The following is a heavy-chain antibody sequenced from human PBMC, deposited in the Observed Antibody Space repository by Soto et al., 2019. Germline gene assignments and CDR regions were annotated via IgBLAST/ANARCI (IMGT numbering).Heavy chain of an antibody. Sequence: GGSLRLSCAASGFTFSDYYMSWIRQAPGKGLEWVSYISSSASTIYYADSVKGRFTISRDNAKNSLYLQMNSLRAEDTAVYYCATTRGLADCGSDCHDYFDYWGQGTLVTVST. V-gene: IGHV3-11*01. J-gene: IGHJ4*02. CDR3: ATTRGLADCGSDCHDYFDY. CDR2: ISSSASTI. CDR1: GFTFSDYY. D-gene: IGHD2-21*02.